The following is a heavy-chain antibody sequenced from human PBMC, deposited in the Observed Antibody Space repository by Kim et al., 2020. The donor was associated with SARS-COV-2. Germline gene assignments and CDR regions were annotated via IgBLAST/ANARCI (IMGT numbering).Heavy chain of an antibody. V-gene: IGHV4-39*01. J-gene: IGHJ5*02. CDR1: GGSISSSSYY. Sequence: SETLSLTCTVSGGSISSSSYYWGWIRQPPGKGLEWIGSIYYSGSTYYNPSLKSRVTISVDTSKNQFSLKLSSVTAADTAVYYCAPGRKGQLGGPPWGQGTLVTVSS. D-gene: IGHD6-13*01. CDR3: APGRKGQLGGPP. CDR2: IYYSGST.